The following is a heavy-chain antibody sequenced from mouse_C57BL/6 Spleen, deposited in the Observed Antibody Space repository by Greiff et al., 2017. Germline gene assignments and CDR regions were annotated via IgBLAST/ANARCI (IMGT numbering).Heavy chain of an antibody. CDR1: GYTFTSYW. CDR2: IDPSDSYT. V-gene: IGHV1-50*01. J-gene: IGHJ4*01. Sequence: QVQLQQPGAELVKPGASVKLSCKASGYTFTSYWMQWVKQRPGQGLEWIGEIDPSDSYTNYNQKFKGKATLTVDTSSSTAYMQLSSLPSEDSAAYYGARNSDAMDYWGQGTSVTVSA. D-gene: IGHD3-1*01. CDR3: ARNSDAMDY.